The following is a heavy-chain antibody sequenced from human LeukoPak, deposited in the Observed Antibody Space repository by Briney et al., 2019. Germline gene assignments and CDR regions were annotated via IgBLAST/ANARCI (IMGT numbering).Heavy chain of an antibody. CDR1: GGSISSYY. CDR3: AREKAVPNWFDP. D-gene: IGHD6-19*01. CDR2: IHYSGST. V-gene: IGHV4-59*12. J-gene: IGHJ5*02. Sequence: SETLSLTCTVSGGSISSYYWNWIRQPPGKGLEWIGYIHYSGSTNFNPSLKSRVTMSVDTSKNQFSLKLTSVTAADTAVYYCAREKAVPNWFDPWGQGTLVTVSS.